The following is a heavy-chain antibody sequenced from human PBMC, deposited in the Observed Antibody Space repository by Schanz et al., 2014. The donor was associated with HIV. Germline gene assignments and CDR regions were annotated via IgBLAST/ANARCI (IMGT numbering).Heavy chain of an antibody. Sequence: QVQLVESGGGVVQPGRSLRLSCAASGFTFDSYGIHWVRQAPGKGLEWVAVISYDGSNKKYADSVKGRFTISRDNSKNSLSLLIKSLRAEDAAVYYCAKDRNYYDSRYRGKGNYYYYYGMDVWGQGTKVTVSS. CDR1: GFTFDSYG. D-gene: IGHD3-22*01. CDR2: ISYDGSNK. J-gene: IGHJ6*02. CDR3: AKDRNYYDSRYRGKGNYYYYYGMDV. V-gene: IGHV3-30*18.